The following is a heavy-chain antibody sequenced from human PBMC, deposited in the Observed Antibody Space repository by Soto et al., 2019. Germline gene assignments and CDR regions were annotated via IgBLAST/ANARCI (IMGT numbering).Heavy chain of an antibody. CDR1: GFTFSSYD. J-gene: IGHJ6*02. D-gene: IGHD2-15*01. CDR3: ARDSGSPHLGGMDV. CDR2: IGTAGDT. Sequence: EVQLVESGGGLVQPGGSLRLSCAASGFTFSSYDMHWVRQATGKGLEWVSAIGTAGDTYYPGSVKGRFTISRENAKNSLYLQMNSLSAGDTAVYYCARDSGSPHLGGMDVWCQGTTVTVSS. V-gene: IGHV3-13*01.